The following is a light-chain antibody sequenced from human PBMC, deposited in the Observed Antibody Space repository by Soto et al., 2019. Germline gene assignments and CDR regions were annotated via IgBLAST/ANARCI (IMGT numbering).Light chain of an antibody. CDR2: DAS. CDR1: QSVSSSY. V-gene: IGKV3-20*01. J-gene: IGKJ4*01. Sequence: EIVLTQSPDTLSLSPGERATLSCRASQSVSSSYVVWYQQKPGQAPRLLIYDASSRATGIPDRFSGSGSGTDFTLTISRLEPEDFAVYYCQQYGSSRLTFGGGTKVEIK. CDR3: QQYGSSRLT.